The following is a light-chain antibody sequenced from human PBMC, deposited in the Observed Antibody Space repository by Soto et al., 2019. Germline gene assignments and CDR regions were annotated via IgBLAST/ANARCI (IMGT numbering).Light chain of an antibody. CDR1: QTISSY. Sequence: DIPMTQSPSSLSASVGDRVTITCRASQTISSYLNWYQQKPGKAPKLLIYAASSLASGVPSRFSGSGSGTDFTLTISSLQPEDFATYYCQQTYNTPPITFGQGTRLEI. V-gene: IGKV1-39*01. CDR3: QQTYNTPPIT. CDR2: AAS. J-gene: IGKJ5*01.